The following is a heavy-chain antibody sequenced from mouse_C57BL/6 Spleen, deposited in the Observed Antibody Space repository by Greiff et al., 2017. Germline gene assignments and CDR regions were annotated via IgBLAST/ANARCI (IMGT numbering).Heavy chain of an antibody. D-gene: IGHD4-1*01. J-gene: IGHJ2*01. V-gene: IGHV1-61*01. CDR1: GYTFTSYW. CDR2: IYPSDSET. CDR3: ARGKLTGPFDY. Sequence: QVQLQQPGAELVRPGSSVKLSCKASGYTFTSYWMDWVKQRPGQGLEWIGNIYPSDSETHYNQKFKDKATLTIDKSSSTAYMQLSSLTSEDSAVXYCARGKLTGPFDYWGQGTTLTVSS.